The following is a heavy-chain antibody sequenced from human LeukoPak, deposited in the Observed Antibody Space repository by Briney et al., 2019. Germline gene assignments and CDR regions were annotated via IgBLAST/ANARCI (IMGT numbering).Heavy chain of an antibody. CDR2: SYYRWST. J-gene: IGHJ5*02. Sequence: SETLSVTSTDSGGSFINYFWSWMREPRGKGLEWMGDSYYRWSTIYIPSTMSPLTISVYPSQNQLPITLCSGNAADTAVYYCAIHPTALVSSGFYTWGQGALVTASS. V-gene: IGHV4-59*08. CDR1: GGSFINYF. CDR3: AIHPTALVSSGFYT. D-gene: IGHD5-18*01.